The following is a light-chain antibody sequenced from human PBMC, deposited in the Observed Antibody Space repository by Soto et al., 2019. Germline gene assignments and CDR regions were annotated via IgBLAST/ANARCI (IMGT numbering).Light chain of an antibody. V-gene: IGKV3-11*01. CDR2: DVS. J-gene: IGKJ1*01. CDR3: QQRSNWPRT. CDR1: PHIRQY. Sequence: IVLPQSLATLSLSPGTSAPLSGRARPHIRQYLIWYQQKPGQAPRLLIYDVSNRATGIPARFSGSGSGTYFTLTISSLEPEDFAVYYCQQRSNWPRTFGQGTKVDIK.